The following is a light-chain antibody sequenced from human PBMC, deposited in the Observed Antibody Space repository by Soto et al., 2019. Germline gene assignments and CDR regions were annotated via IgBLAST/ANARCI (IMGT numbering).Light chain of an antibody. J-gene: IGKJ1*01. V-gene: IGKV1-27*01. CDR3: QKYDSFPWT. CDR1: QGISNY. Sequence: DIEMTQSPSSLSASVGDRDTITCRASQGISNYLAWYQQRPAKVPRLLIYAASTLQSGIPSRFSGSGSGTDFTLTISSLQPEDVATYYCQKYDSFPWTFGQGTEVEIK. CDR2: AAS.